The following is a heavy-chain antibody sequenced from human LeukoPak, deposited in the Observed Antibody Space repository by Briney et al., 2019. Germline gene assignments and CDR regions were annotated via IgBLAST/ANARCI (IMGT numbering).Heavy chain of an antibody. CDR1: GFTFSSYA. J-gene: IGHJ6*02. V-gene: IGHV3-30-3*01. CDR2: ISYDGSNK. CDR3: ARDSVRPPTRAVMFYYYYGMDV. Sequence: GGSLRLSCAASGFTFSSYAMHWVRQAPGKGLEWVAVISYDGSNKYYADSMKGRFTISRDNSKNTLYLQMNSLRAEDTAVYYCARDSVRPPTRAVMFYYYYGMDVWGQGTTVTGSS. D-gene: IGHD5/OR15-5a*01.